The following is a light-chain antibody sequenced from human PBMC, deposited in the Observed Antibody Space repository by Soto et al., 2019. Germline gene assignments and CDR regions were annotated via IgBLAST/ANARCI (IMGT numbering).Light chain of an antibody. Sequence: QSVLTQPASVSGSPGQSITISCTGTSSDIGTYNYVSWYQQHPGKAPKLMIYEVSNRPSGIFSRFSGSKSGNTASLTISGLQAEDEAEYYCTSYTSSDTVIFGGGTKVTVL. V-gene: IGLV2-14*01. CDR3: TSYTSSDTVI. CDR2: EVS. CDR1: SSDIGTYNY. J-gene: IGLJ2*01.